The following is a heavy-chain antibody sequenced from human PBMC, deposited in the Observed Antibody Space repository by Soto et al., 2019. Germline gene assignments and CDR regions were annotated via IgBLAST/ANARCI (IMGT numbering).Heavy chain of an antibody. V-gene: IGHV3-23*01. CDR2: ISGSGGST. Sequence: GGSLRLSCAASGFTFSSYAMSWVRQAPGKGLEWVSAISGSGGSTYYADSVKVRFTISIDNSKHMLYRQMNSLRAEDTAIYYCSKYHHYDNSGYPLGDFDIKGQMPAVTFSS. J-gene: IGHJ3*02. CDR3: SKYHHYDNSGYPLGDFDI. D-gene: IGHD3-22*01. CDR1: GFTFSSYA.